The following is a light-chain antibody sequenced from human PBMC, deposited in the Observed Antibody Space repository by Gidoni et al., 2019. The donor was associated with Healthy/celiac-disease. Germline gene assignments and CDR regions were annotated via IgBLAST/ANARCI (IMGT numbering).Light chain of an antibody. CDR3: QQYNSYPWT. CDR2: KAS. J-gene: IGKJ1*01. CDR1: QRISSW. V-gene: IGKV1-5*03. Sequence: DIKMTQSPSTLSASVGDRVTITCRARQRISSWLAWYQQKPGKAPKLLIYKASSLESGVPSSFSGSGSGTEFTLTISSLQPDDFATYYCQQYNSYPWTFGQGTKVEIK.